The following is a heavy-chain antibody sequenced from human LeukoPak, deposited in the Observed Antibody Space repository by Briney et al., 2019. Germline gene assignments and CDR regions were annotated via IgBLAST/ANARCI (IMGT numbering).Heavy chain of an antibody. CDR1: GFTFSSYA. CDR2: ISGIGGST. Sequence: HSGGSLRLSCAASGFTFSSYAMSWVRQAPGKGLEWVSAISGIGGSTYYADSVKGRFTISRDNSKNTLYLQMNSLRAEDTAVYYCAKVERYYYDSSGYYLYWGQGTLVTVSS. D-gene: IGHD3-22*01. V-gene: IGHV3-23*01. CDR3: AKVERYYYDSSGYYLY. J-gene: IGHJ4*02.